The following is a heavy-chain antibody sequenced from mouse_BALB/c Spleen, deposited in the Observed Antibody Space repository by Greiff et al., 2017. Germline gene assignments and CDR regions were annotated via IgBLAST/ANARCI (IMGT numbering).Heavy chain of an antibody. J-gene: IGHJ2*01. CDR2: IYPGDGDT. CDR1: GYTFTSYW. CDR3: ARGGSRYFDY. V-gene: IGHV1-87*01. D-gene: IGHD1-1*01. Sequence: QVQLQQSGAELARPGASVKLSCKASGYTFTSYWMQWVKQRPGQGLEWIGAIYPGDGDTRYTQKFKGKATLTADKSSSTAYMQLSSLASEDSAVYYCARGGSRYFDYWGQGTTLTVSS.